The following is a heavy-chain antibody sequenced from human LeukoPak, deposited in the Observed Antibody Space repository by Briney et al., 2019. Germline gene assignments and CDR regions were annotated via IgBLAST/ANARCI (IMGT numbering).Heavy chain of an antibody. CDR3: ARGRGSLTY. CDR1: GGSISFYY. V-gene: IGHV4-59*01. J-gene: IGHJ4*02. CDR2: FYDTRSP. D-gene: IGHD3-10*01. Sequence: PSETLSPTCTVSGGSISFYYWSWIRQPPGKGLEWIGYFYDTRSPKYNPSLERRVTISVDMSRNQFSLNLTSVTAADTAVYYCARGRGSLTYWGQGTLATVSS.